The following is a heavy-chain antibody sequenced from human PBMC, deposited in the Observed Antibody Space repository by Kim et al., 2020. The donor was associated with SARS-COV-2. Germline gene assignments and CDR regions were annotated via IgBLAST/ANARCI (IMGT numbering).Heavy chain of an antibody. J-gene: IGHJ3*02. V-gene: IGHV1-18*01. D-gene: IGHD6-13*01. Sequence: LQGRVTMTTDTSTSTAYMELRSLRSEDTAVYYCARFVGAAAGTPGPAFDIWGQGTMVTVSS. CDR3: ARFVGAAAGTPGPAFDI.